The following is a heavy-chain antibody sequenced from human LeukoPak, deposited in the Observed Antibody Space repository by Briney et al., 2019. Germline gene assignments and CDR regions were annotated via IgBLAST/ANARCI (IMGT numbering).Heavy chain of an antibody. CDR3: ARGQGYYYYYMDV. V-gene: IGHV4-59*01. CDR2: IYYSGST. CDR1: GGSISSYY. Sequence: PSETLSLTCTVSGGSISSYYWSWIRQPPGKGLGWIGYIYYSGSTNYNPSLKSRVTISVDTSKNQFSLKLSSVTAADTAVYYCARGQGYYYYYMDVWGKGTTVTVSS. J-gene: IGHJ6*03.